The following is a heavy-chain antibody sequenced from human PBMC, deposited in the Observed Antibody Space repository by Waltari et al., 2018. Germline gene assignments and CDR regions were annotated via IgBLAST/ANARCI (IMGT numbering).Heavy chain of an antibody. CDR3: ARDRHFSDGGVYYESGL. CDR2: IKPVLGTT. D-gene: IGHD2-21*01. Sequence: QVQLVQSGSEVTQPGSALTVSCKASEGTFGSYPVSLGRQAPGQGLEWVGGIKPVLGTTSYEQKFQDRVTLIADDSSSTVYMELSSLKSDDTAVYYCARDRHFSDGGVYYESGLWGRGTLVTVSS. CDR1: EGTFGSYP. J-gene: IGHJ2*01. V-gene: IGHV1-69*13.